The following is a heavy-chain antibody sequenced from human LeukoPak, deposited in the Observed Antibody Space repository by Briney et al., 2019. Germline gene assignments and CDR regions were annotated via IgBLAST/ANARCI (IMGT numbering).Heavy chain of an antibody. CDR1: GFTFNNYA. CDR2: IMIGGDGK. Sequence: PGGSLRLSCAGSGFTFNNYAMSWVRRALRKGLEWVSTIMIGGDGKHYADSVKGRFTISRDRSESTLFLQMDDLRADDTAVYYCVRAAPQNCYPSSCSLFDKWGQGTLVTVSS. V-gene: IGHV3-23*01. D-gene: IGHD2-2*01. CDR3: VRAAPQNCYPSSCSLFDK. J-gene: IGHJ4*02.